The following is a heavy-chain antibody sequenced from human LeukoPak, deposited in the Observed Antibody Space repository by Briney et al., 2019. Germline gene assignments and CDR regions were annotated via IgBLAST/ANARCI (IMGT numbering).Heavy chain of an antibody. Sequence: GGSLRLSCAASGVTFSSYGMHWVRQAPGKGLEWVAIISYDGSNKYYTDSVKGRFTISRDNSKNTLYLQMNSLRAEDTAVYYCAREGEYCSGGSCYSGYWGQGTLVTVSS. V-gene: IGHV3-30*03. J-gene: IGHJ4*02. CDR2: ISYDGSNK. D-gene: IGHD2-15*01. CDR1: GVTFSSYG. CDR3: AREGEYCSGGSCYSGY.